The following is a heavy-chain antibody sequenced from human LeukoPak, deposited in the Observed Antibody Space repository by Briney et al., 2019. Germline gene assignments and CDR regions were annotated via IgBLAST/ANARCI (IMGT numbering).Heavy chain of an antibody. CDR3: ARDGTTTRYNWFDS. D-gene: IGHD1-7*01. V-gene: IGHV3-23*01. Sequence: GGSLRLSCAGSGFTFSSYAMSWVRQAPGKGLEWVSAISGSGGSTYYADSVKGRFTISRDNSKNTLYLQMNSLRAEDAAIYYCARDGTTTRYNWFDSWGQGTLVTVSS. J-gene: IGHJ5*01. CDR2: ISGSGGST. CDR1: GFTFSSYA.